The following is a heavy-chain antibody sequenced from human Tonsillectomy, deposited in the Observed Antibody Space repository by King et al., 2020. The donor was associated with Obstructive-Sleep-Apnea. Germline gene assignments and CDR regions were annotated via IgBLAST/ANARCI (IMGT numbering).Heavy chain of an antibody. J-gene: IGHJ5*01. CDR1: GFTFDSYA. CDR2: INSRGTT. D-gene: IGHD3-10*01. CDR3: EKEGGGSGVYWVDS. Sequence: VQLVESGGGLVQPGGSLRLSCAASGFTFDSYAMSWVRQAPGKGLEWVSAINSRGTTFYADSVKGRFTISRDNSKYTVEQQVNSLRADDTAFYYCEKEGGGSGVYWVDSWGQGTLVTVAS. V-gene: IGHV3-23*04.